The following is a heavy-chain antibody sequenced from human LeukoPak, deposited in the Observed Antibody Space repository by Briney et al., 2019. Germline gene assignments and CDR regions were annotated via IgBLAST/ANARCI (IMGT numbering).Heavy chain of an antibody. CDR3: ARGLWLSLGAFDI. Sequence: SETLSLTCAVYGGSFSGYYWSWIRQPPGKGLEWIGEINHSGSTNYNPSLKSRVTMSVDTSKNQLSLKLSSVTAADTAVYYCARGLWLSLGAFDIWGQGTMVTVSS. V-gene: IGHV4-34*01. D-gene: IGHD5-12*01. CDR2: INHSGST. J-gene: IGHJ3*02. CDR1: GGSFSGYY.